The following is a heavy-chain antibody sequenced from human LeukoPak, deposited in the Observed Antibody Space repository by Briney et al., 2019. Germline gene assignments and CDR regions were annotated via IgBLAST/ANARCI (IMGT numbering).Heavy chain of an antibody. CDR2: IYHSGNT. J-gene: IGHJ4*02. CDR1: GDSISNGGSISNGGHY. V-gene: IGHV4-31*03. Sequence: SETLCLTCTVSGDSISNGGSISNGGHYWSWIRQFPGKGLEWIGYIYHSGNTYYNPSLESRVTISVDTSENRFSLRLNSVTAADTAIYYCARDTRIEWLRFLDYWGQGILVTVSS. CDR3: ARDTRIEWLRFLDY. D-gene: IGHD5-12*01.